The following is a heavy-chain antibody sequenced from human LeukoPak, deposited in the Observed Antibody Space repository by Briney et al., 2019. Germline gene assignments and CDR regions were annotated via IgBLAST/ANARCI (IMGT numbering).Heavy chain of an antibody. Sequence: PGGSLRLSCAASGFTFSDYYMSWIRQAPGRGLEWVSEINGSGDNTYYPDSVKGRFTISRDNSKNTLYLQMTSLRAEDTAIYYCARGINGAFDYWGQGTLVTVPS. CDR1: GFTFSDYY. J-gene: IGHJ4*02. CDR2: INGSGDNT. V-gene: IGHV3-23*01. D-gene: IGHD3-10*01. CDR3: ARGINGAFDY.